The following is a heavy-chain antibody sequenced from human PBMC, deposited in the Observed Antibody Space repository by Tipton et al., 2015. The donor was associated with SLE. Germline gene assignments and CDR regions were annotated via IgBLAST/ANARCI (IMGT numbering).Heavy chain of an antibody. CDR1: GGSISSYY. CDR2: IYYSGST. J-gene: IGHJ4*02. Sequence: TLSLTCTVSGGSISSYYWSWIRQPPGKGLEWIGYIYYSGSTNYNPSLKSRVTISVDTSKNQFSLKLSSVTAADTAVYYCARVIAVAGVGSDYWGQGTLVTVSS. D-gene: IGHD6-19*01. CDR3: ARVIAVAGVGSDY. V-gene: IGHV4-59*01.